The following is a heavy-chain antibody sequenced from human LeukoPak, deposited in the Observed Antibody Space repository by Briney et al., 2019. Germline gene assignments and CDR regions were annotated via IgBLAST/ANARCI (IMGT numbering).Heavy chain of an antibody. D-gene: IGHD4-23*01. CDR2: IISDGSST. J-gene: IGHJ4*02. Sequence: GGSLRLSCAASGFTFSSYWMHWVRQAPGKGLVWVSRIISDGSSTSYADSVKGRFTISRDNAKNTLYLQMNSLRAEDTAVYYCARVVTLDYWGQGTLVTVSA. CDR3: ARVVTLDY. CDR1: GFTFSSYW. V-gene: IGHV3-74*01.